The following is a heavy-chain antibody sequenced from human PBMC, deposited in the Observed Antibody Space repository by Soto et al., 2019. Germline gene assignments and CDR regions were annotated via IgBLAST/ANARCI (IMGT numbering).Heavy chain of an antibody. Sequence: SETLSLTCTVSVGSVSSGSYYWSWIRQPPGKGLEWIGYIYNSGSTHYNPSLKSRVTISADTSKNQFSLRLTSVTAADTAVYFCARDLAYCNNGVCYGGRDYFDSWGQGTLVTVSS. CDR3: ARDLAYCNNGVCYGGRDYFDS. CDR2: IYNSGST. D-gene: IGHD2-8*01. CDR1: VGSVSSGSYY. V-gene: IGHV4-61*01. J-gene: IGHJ4*02.